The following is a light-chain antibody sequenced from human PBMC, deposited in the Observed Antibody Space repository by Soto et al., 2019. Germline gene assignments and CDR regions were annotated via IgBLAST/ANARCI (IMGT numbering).Light chain of an antibody. CDR3: SSYVGSSTLV. J-gene: IGLJ3*02. CDR2: EGS. V-gene: IGLV2-23*01. Sequence: QSALTQPASVSGSPGQSITISCTGTSSDVGRYNIVSWYQQHPGKAPKVMIYEGSRRPSGVSNRFSGSKSDNTASLTISGLQAEDEADYYCSSYVGSSTLVFGGGTKLTVL. CDR1: SSDVGRYNI.